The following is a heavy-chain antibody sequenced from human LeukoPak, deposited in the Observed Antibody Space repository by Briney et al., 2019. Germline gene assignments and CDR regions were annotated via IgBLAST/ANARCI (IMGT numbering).Heavy chain of an antibody. J-gene: IGHJ4*02. Sequence: PGGSLRLSCTASGLIASNNFMSWVRRAPGKGLEWVSIIHSGDSTYYADSVKGRFTISRDNSKNTLYLHMNSLRAEDTAVYYCVKDWRDESNCGGDCLQYWGQGTLVTVSS. CDR1: GLIASNNF. V-gene: IGHV3-66*01. D-gene: IGHD2-21*02. CDR2: IHSGDST. CDR3: VKDWRDESNCGGDCLQY.